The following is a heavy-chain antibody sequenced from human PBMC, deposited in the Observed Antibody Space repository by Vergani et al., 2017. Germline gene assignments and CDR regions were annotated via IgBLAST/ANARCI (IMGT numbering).Heavy chain of an antibody. CDR2: INGDSGET. CDR1: GFTFSNYA. Sequence: EVQLLESGGEVVKPGGSLRVSCAASGFTFSNYAMSWVRQTPGKGLEWVSVINGDSGETEYGDSVKGRFVISRDNSKNMIYLEMKSLRGEDTAVYFCAKSTSRLPAAGTEFDHWGQGTRVTVSS. V-gene: IGHV3-23*01. CDR3: AKSTSRLPAAGTEFDH. D-gene: IGHD6-13*01. J-gene: IGHJ4*02.